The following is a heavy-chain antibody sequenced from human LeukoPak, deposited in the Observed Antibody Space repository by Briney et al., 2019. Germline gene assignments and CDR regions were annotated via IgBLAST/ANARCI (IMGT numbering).Heavy chain of an antibody. CDR2: INQDGSEE. D-gene: IGHD2-15*01. CDR1: GFTFSSYW. J-gene: IGHJ4*02. Sequence: GGSLRLSCAASGFTFSSYWMSWVRQAPGKGLEWVANINQDGSEEYYVDSVKDRFTISRDNAKNSLYLQMNSLRANDTAIYYCEADPGDYWGQGTLVTVSS. V-gene: IGHV3-7*01. CDR3: EADPGDY.